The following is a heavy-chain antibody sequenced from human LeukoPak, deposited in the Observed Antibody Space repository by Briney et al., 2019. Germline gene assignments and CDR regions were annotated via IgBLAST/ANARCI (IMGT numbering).Heavy chain of an antibody. D-gene: IGHD3-22*01. CDR2: IYFSGTT. V-gene: IGHV4-39*07. J-gene: IGHJ6*02. CDR3: ARDNYDSRGAYHYYGMDV. CDR1: GGSISSSSYY. Sequence: SETLSLTCTVSGGSISSSSYYWGWIRQPPGKGLEWIGSIYFSGTTYYNPSLQSRVTISVDTAKTHFSLKLSSVTAADTATYYCARDNYDSRGAYHYYGMDVWGQGTTVTVSS.